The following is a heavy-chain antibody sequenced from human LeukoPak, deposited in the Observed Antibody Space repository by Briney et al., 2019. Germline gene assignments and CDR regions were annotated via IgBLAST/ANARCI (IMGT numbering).Heavy chain of an antibody. V-gene: IGHV3-7*01. CDR1: GFTFSDST. Sequence: GGSLRLSCAVVGFTFSDSTMSWVRQAPGKGPEWVAKMHEDGSEIEYVDSVKGRFTISRDNAKNSLYLQMKSLRVEDTAGYYCATGGALGGRLVYWGQGALVTVSS. J-gene: IGHJ4*02. D-gene: IGHD2-8*02. CDR2: MHEDGSEI. CDR3: ATGGALGGRLVY.